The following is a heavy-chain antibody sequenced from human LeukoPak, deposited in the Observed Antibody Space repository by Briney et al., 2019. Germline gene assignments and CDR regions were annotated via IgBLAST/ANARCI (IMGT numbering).Heavy chain of an antibody. CDR3: ARGMSPLPSLYDSSGYPPDS. CDR2: VFYSGST. J-gene: IGHJ4*02. CDR1: GGSVRRTY. V-gene: IGHV4-59*02. Sequence: SETLSPTCTVCGGSVRRTYWTWIRQPPGKGLEWIGYVFYSGSTNYNPSLKSRVTISVDTSDNEVSLKLDSVTAADTVMYYCARGMSPLPSLYDSSGYPPDSWGRGTLVTVSS. D-gene: IGHD3-22*01.